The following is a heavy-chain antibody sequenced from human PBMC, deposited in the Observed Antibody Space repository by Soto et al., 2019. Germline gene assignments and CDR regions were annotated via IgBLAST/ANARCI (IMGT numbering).Heavy chain of an antibody. CDR3: ARYLVVVAATQTNWFDP. J-gene: IGHJ5*02. D-gene: IGHD2-15*01. CDR2: ISAYNGNT. CDR1: GYTFTSYG. V-gene: IGHV1-18*01. Sequence: ASVKVSCKASGYTFTSYGISWVRQAPGQGFEWMGWISAYNGNTNYAQKLQGRVTMTTDTSTSTAYMELRSLRSDDTAVYYCARYLVVVAATQTNWFDPWGQGTLVTVSS.